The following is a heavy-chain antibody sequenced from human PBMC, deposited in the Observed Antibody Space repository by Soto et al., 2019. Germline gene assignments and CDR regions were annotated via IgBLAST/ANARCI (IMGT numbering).Heavy chain of an antibody. Sequence: GSLRLSCASSGFTFSIYSMIWVLQAPGKGLEWVSGFRTSGDGGTTYYADSVKGRFTISRDNSKNMLFLQMNSLRAEDTAIYYCAKKVNSGPGSQYFDYWGQGTLVTVSS. CDR1: GFTFSIYS. CDR3: AKKVNSGPGSQYFDY. CDR2: FRTSGDGGTT. D-gene: IGHD3-10*01. J-gene: IGHJ4*02. V-gene: IGHV3-23*01.